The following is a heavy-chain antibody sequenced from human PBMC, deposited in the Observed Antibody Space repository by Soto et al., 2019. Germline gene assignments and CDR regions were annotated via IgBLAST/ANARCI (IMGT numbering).Heavy chain of an antibody. J-gene: IGHJ4*02. D-gene: IGHD2-8*02. Sequence: SETLSLTCTVSGASITGTSYWSWIRQPAGKGLEWIGRFSLSGTTNYNPSLRSRVTMSADVSKNQFSLRLTSVTAADTALYHCARGMTPPGAPAWYYFDSWGQGTLVTVSS. CDR3: ARGMTPPGAPAWYYFDS. CDR2: FSLSGTT. V-gene: IGHV4-4*07. CDR1: GASITGTSY.